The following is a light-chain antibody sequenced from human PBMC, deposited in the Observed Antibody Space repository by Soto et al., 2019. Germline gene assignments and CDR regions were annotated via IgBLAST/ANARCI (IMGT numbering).Light chain of an antibody. CDR2: GAS. J-gene: IGKJ3*01. V-gene: IGKV3-20*01. Sequence: EIVLTQSPGTLSLSPGERATLSCRASQSVSSSYLAWYQQKPGQAPRLLIYGASSRATGIPDRFSGSGSGTDFTLTISRLEPEDFAVYYCQQTGTFGPGTKVDIE. CDR1: QSVSSSY. CDR3: QQTGT.